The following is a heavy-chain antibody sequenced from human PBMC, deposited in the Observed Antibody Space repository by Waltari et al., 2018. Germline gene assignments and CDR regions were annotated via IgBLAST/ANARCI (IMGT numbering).Heavy chain of an antibody. V-gene: IGHV3-30*04. CDR1: EFTFSSYA. CDR3: ARDYCDRTNCHGMDV. Sequence: QVQLVESGGGVVQPGRSLRLSCAASEFTFSSYAMHWVRQAPGKGLGWVAVISYNARNIYYVDAVKGRFTISRDNSKKMLYLQMNSLRAEDTAVYYCARDYCDRTNCHGMDVWGQGTTVTVSS. D-gene: IGHD2-21*01. CDR2: ISYNARNI. J-gene: IGHJ6*02.